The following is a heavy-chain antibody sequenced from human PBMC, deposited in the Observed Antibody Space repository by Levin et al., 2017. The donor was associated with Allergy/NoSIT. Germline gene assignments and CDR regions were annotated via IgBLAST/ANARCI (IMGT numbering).Heavy chain of an antibody. CDR3: AQASGYDPLTFDY. J-gene: IGHJ4*02. CDR1: GYTFTGYY. V-gene: IGHV1-2*06. CDR2: INPNSGGT. D-gene: IGHD5-12*01. Sequence: ASVKVSCKASGYTFTGYYMHWVRQAPGQGLEWMGRINPNSGGTNYAQKFQGRVTMTRDTSISTAYMELSRLRSDDTAVYYCAQASGYDPLTFDYWGQGTLVTVSS.